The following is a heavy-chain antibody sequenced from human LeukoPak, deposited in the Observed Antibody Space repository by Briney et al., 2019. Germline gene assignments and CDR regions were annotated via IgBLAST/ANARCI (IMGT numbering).Heavy chain of an antibody. D-gene: IGHD2-2*01. J-gene: IGHJ6*03. V-gene: IGHV1-2*02. CDR3: ARADSVPAGDYHYWYMDV. Sequence: ASVKVSCKASGYTFTGYHMHWVRQDLRQGLQWMGWINPNSGGTDYAQKFQGRVTMTRDTSIRTVYMELSSLRSDDTAVYYCARADSVPAGDYHYWYMDVWGKGTTVTVSS. CDR2: INPNSGGT. CDR1: GYTFTGYH.